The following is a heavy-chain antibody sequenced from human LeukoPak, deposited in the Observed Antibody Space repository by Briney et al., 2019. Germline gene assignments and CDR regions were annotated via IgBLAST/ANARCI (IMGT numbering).Heavy chain of an antibody. J-gene: IGHJ3*02. V-gene: IGHV4-39*01. CDR2: IYYNGNT. CDR1: GGSIGGHTFC. CDR3: ARLTALAGHRGAFDI. Sequence: SETLSLTCNVSGGSIGGHTFCWDWIRQPPGKGLEWIATIYYNGNTFYNPSLKSRVAISIDMSKSQFSLHLSSVSAADTAVYYCARLTALAGHRGAFDIWGPGTMVTVSS. D-gene: IGHD6-19*01.